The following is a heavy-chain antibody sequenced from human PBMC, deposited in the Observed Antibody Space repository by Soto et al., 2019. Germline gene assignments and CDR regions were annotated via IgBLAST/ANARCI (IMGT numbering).Heavy chain of an antibody. CDR3: LQDRYYASSGYYPSY. J-gene: IGHJ4*02. D-gene: IGHD3-22*01. V-gene: IGHV3-30*18. CDR1: GFIFSTYG. Sequence: QVQLVESGGGVVQPGRSLRLSCAASGFIFSTYGMHWVRQAPGKGLEWVAVISYDGRDILYADSVKGRFTISRADSKNTLYLQMNSLRAEDTAMYCCLQDRYYASSGYYPSYWGQGTLVTVSS. CDR2: ISYDGRDI.